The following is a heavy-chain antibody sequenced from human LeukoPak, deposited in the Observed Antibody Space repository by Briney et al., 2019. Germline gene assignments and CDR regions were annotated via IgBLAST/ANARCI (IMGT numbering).Heavy chain of an antibody. CDR2: IIPIFGTA. J-gene: IGHJ4*02. D-gene: IGHD3-3*01. V-gene: IGHV1-69*13. CDR3: ARGSYYDTRWVSPFDY. Sequence: GASVKVSCKASGGTFSSYAISWVRQAPGQGLEWMGGIIPIFGTANYAQKFQGRVTITADESTSTAYMELSSLRSEDTAVYYCARGSYYDTRWVSPFDYWGQGTLVTVSS. CDR1: GGTFSSYA.